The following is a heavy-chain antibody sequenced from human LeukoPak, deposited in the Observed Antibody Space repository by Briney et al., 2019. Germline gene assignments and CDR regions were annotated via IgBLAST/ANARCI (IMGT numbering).Heavy chain of an antibody. Sequence: GGSLRLSCAASGFTFSGSVMHWVPQASGKGLEWVGRIRTKANSYATAYAASVKGRFTISRDDSKNTAYLQMNSLKTEDTAVYYCTRHGSGQQLDWGQGTLVTVSS. J-gene: IGHJ4*02. V-gene: IGHV3-73*01. CDR2: IRTKANSYAT. D-gene: IGHD6-13*01. CDR1: GFTFSGSV. CDR3: TRHGSGQQLD.